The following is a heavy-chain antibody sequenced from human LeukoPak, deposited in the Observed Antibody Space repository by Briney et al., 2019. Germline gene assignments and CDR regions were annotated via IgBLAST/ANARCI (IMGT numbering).Heavy chain of an antibody. CDR2: INPSGGST. Sequence: ASVKVSCKASGYTFTGYYMHWVRQAPGQGLEWMGIINPSGGSTSYAQKFQGRVTMTRDTSTSTVYMELSSLRSEDTAVYYCARIWRSSSREYYYYYGMDVWGQGTTVTVSS. D-gene: IGHD6-6*01. CDR1: GYTFTGYY. CDR3: ARIWRSSSREYYYYYGMDV. V-gene: IGHV1-46*01. J-gene: IGHJ6*02.